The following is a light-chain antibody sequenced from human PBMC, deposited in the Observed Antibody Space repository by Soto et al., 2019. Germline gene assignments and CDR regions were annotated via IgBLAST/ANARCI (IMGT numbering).Light chain of an antibody. CDR3: QLRETWWT. Sequence: EIVLTQSPGTLSLSPGARATLSCRASQRVGRFLAWHQQKPGQAPRLLIYDASNRATGIPARFSVSGSGTDFTLTISSLEPEDFAVDDCQLRETWWTFGQGTKVDIK. J-gene: IGKJ1*01. V-gene: IGKV3-11*01. CDR1: QRVGRF. CDR2: DAS.